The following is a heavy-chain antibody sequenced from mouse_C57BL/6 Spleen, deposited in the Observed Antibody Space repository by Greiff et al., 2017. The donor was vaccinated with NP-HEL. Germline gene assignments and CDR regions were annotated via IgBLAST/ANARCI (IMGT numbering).Heavy chain of an antibody. D-gene: IGHD3-3*01. CDR3: VRGDGGMDY. V-gene: IGHV10-1*01. Sequence: EVQGVESGGGLVQPKGSLKLSCAASGFSFNTYAMNWVRQAPGKGLEWVAHIRSKSNNYATYYADSVKDRFTISRDDSESMLYLQMNNLKTEDTAMYYCVRGDGGMDYWGQGTSVTVSS. CDR1: GFSFNTYA. J-gene: IGHJ4*01. CDR2: IRSKSNNYAT.